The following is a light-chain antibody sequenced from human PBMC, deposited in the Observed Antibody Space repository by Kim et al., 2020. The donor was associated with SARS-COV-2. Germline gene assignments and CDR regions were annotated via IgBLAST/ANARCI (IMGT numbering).Light chain of an antibody. CDR3: QQSYRIPYA. V-gene: IGKV1-39*01. Sequence: ISNYLNWYHQKPGEAPKRLIYAAVTLQGGVSSRFSASGSGTDFTLMITSLQPEDLATYYCQQSYRIPYAFAQGTKLEI. CDR2: AAV. CDR1: ISNY. J-gene: IGKJ2*01.